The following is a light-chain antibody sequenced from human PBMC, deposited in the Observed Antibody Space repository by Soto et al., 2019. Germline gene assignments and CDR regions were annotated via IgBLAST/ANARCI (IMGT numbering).Light chain of an antibody. V-gene: IGKV1-5*01. J-gene: IGKJ1*01. CDR2: HAS. CDR1: QTIRSH. Sequence: DIQMTQFPLSLSASVVDRVTITCRASQTIRSHLNWYQQKPGEAPKLLIYHASTLESGVPSRFSGSGSGTEFTLTISSLQPDDFATYYCQQYNSYSFGQGTKVDIK. CDR3: QQYNSYS.